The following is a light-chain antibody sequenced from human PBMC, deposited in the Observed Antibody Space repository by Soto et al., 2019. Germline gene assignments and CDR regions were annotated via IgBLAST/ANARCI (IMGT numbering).Light chain of an antibody. CDR3: QQSYSTPG. Sequence: QMTQSPSSLSASVGEKIIITCRASQSISSYLNWYQQKPGKAPKLLIYAASSLQSGVPSRFSGSGSGTDFTLTISSPQPEDFTTYYCQQSYSTPGFGGGTKVDIK. J-gene: IGKJ4*01. CDR2: AAS. CDR1: QSISSY. V-gene: IGKV1-39*01.